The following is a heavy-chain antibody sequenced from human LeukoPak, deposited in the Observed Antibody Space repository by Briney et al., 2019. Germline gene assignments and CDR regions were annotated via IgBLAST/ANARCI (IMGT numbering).Heavy chain of an antibody. J-gene: IGHJ6*03. D-gene: IGHD3-10*01. CDR3: ARAQITMFRGVIIRLADYYYYMDV. Sequence: GGSLRLSCAASGFTFRSYGMHWVRQAPAKGLEGVAVIWYDGSNKYYADSVKGRFTISRDNSKNTLYLQMNSLRGEDTAAYYCARAQITMFRGVIIRLADYYYYMDVWGKGTTVTVSS. CDR2: IWYDGSNK. CDR1: GFTFRSYG. V-gene: IGHV3-33*01.